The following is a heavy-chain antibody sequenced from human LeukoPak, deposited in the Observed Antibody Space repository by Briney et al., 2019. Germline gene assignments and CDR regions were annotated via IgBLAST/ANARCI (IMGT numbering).Heavy chain of an antibody. CDR1: GGSISSSSYY. D-gene: IGHD6-13*01. CDR3: ARGGMAFAFDI. CDR2: IYHSGST. J-gene: IGHJ3*02. Sequence: PSETLSLTCTVSGGSISSSSYYWGWIRQPPGKGLEWIGSIYHSGSTYYNPSLKSRVTISVDRSKNQFSLKLSSVTAADTAVYYCARGGMAFAFDIWGQGTMVTVSS. V-gene: IGHV4-39*07.